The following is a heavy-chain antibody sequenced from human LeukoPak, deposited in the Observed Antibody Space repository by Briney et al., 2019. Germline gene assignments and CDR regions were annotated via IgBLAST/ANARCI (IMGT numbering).Heavy chain of an antibody. CDR2: IYPGDSDT. CDR1: GYSFTSYW. D-gene: IGHD3-9*01. V-gene: IGHV5-51*01. CDR3: ARTTPDYDILTGSYYYYYYYMDV. Sequence: GESLKISCKGSGYSFTSYWIGWVRQMPGKGLEWMGIIYPGDSDTRYSPSFQGQVTISADKSISTAYLQWSSLKASDTAMYYCARTTPDYDILTGSYYYYYYYMDVWGKGTTVTVSS. J-gene: IGHJ6*03.